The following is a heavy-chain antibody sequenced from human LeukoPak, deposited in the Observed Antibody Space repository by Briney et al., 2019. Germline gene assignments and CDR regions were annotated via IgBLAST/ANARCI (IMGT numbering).Heavy chain of an antibody. Sequence: GGSLRLSCVASGFTFSIYPMRYVREAPGKGLVEVSALLADGVGTHYAESVRGRFTTSGDNSKNSLYLQMNSLRAEDTAVYYCAKEGLDRRTNFDYWGQGTLVTVSA. CDR1: GFTFSIYP. D-gene: IGHD1-1*01. CDR2: LLADGVGT. CDR3: AKEGLDRRTNFDY. V-gene: IGHV3-23*01. J-gene: IGHJ4*02.